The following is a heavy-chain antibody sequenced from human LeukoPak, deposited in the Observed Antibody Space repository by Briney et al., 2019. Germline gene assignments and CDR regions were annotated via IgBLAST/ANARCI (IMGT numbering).Heavy chain of an antibody. CDR2: IYYSGST. Sequence: SETLSLTCTVSGGSISSSSYYWGWIRQPPGKGLEWIGSIYYSGSTHYNPSLKSRVTISVDTSKNQFSLKLSSVTAADTAVYYCARRAPNYCSSTSCYNWYFDLWGRGTLVTVSS. CDR1: GGSISSSSYY. CDR3: ARRAPNYCSSTSCYNWYFDL. J-gene: IGHJ2*01. V-gene: IGHV4-39*01. D-gene: IGHD2-2*02.